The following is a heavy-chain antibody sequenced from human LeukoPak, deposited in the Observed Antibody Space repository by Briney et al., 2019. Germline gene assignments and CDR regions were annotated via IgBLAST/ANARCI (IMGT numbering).Heavy chain of an antibody. Sequence: KPSETLSLTCTLSGGSISTYYWNWIRQPPGKGLEWIGYIYHSGSTNYNPSLKSRVTISVDTSKNQFSLKLSSVTAADTAVYYCARGGGYASPVGYWGQGALVTVSS. V-gene: IGHV4-59*01. CDR3: ARGGGYASPVGY. D-gene: IGHD5-12*01. CDR1: GGSISTYY. CDR2: IYHSGST. J-gene: IGHJ4*02.